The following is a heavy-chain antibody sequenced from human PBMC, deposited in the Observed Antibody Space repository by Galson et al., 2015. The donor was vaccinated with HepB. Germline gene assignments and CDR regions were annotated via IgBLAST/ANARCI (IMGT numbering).Heavy chain of an antibody. V-gene: IGHV4-31*03. CDR2: IYYSGST. CDR3: AREHTPSIGWNYGTSYFDY. CDR1: GGSISSGGYY. J-gene: IGHJ4*02. Sequence: TLSLTCTVSGGSISSGGYYWSWIRQHPGKGLEWIGYIYYSGSTYYNPSLKSRVTISVDTSKNQFSLKLSSVTAADTAVYYCAREHTPSIGWNYGTSYFDYWGQGTLVTVSS. D-gene: IGHD1-7*01.